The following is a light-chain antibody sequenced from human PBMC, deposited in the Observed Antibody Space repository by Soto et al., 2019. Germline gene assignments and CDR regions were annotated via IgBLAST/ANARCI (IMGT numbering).Light chain of an antibody. CDR2: GNN. J-gene: IGLJ1*01. Sequence: QSVLTQPPSVSGAPGQRVTISCTGSSSNIGAGYDVHWYQQLPGTAPKLLIYGNNNRPSGVPDRFSGSKSGTSASLAITGLQAGDEADYHCQSYDSRLSGYVFGTGTKVTVL. CDR3: QSYDSRLSGYV. CDR1: SSNIGAGYD. V-gene: IGLV1-40*01.